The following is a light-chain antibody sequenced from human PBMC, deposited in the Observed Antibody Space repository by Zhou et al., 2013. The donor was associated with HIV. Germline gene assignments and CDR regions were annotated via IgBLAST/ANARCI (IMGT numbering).Light chain of an antibody. V-gene: IGKV1-27*01. Sequence: DIQMTQSPYSLSASVGDRVTIACRASQGISNFLAWYQQKPGETPKLLIYRASYLQSGVPSRFSGSGSGTDFTLTISSLQPEDVATYFXQKYHSAPWTFGQGTKVEIK. CDR2: RAS. J-gene: IGKJ1*01. CDR3: QKYHSAPWT. CDR1: QGISNF.